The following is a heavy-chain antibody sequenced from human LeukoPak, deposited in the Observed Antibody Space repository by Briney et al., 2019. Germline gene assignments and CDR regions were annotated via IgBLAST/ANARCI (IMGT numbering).Heavy chain of an antibody. CDR1: GFTFSSYG. J-gene: IGHJ6*03. CDR2: IRYDGSNK. V-gene: IGHV3-30*02. D-gene: IGHD5-12*01. CDR3: AKGGGYEAQYYYYMDV. Sequence: GGSLRLSCAASGFTFSSYGMHWVRQAPGKGLEWVAFIRYDGSNKYYADSVKGRFTISRDNFKNTLYLQMNSLRAEDTAVFYCAKGGGYEAQYYYYMDVWGKGTTVTISS.